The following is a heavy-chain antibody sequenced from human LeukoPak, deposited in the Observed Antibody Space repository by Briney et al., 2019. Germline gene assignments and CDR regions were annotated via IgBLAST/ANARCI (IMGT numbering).Heavy chain of an antibody. Sequence: PSETPSLTCTVSGGSISSYYWSWIRQPPGKGLEWIGYIYYSGSTNYNPSLKSRVTISVDTSKNQFSLTLSSVTAADTAVYYCARVGSGSYYRHFDYWGQGILVTVSS. J-gene: IGHJ4*02. D-gene: IGHD1-26*01. V-gene: IGHV4-59*01. CDR1: GGSISSYY. CDR2: IYYSGST. CDR3: ARVGSGSYYRHFDY.